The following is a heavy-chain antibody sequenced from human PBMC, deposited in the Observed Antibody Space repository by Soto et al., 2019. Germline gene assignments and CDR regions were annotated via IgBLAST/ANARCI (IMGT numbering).Heavy chain of an antibody. J-gene: IGHJ3*02. CDR3: AREKSVGAFDI. D-gene: IGHD1-26*01. V-gene: IGHV1-3*01. CDR2: INAGNGNT. CDR1: GYTFTSYA. Sequence: ASVKVSCKAFGYTFTSYAMHWVRQAPGQRLEWMGWINAGNGNTKYSQKFQGRVTITRDTSASTAYMELSSLRSEDTAVYYCAREKSVGAFDIWGQGTMVTVSS.